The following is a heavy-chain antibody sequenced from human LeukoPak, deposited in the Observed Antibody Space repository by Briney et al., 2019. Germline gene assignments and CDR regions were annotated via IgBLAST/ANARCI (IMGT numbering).Heavy chain of an antibody. J-gene: IGHJ4*02. D-gene: IGHD3-22*01. CDR3: ARVIDYDSSGYYLGY. CDR2: INDSGST. V-gene: IGHV4-34*01. CDR1: GGSFIGYY. Sequence: SETLSLTCAVYGGSFIGYYWSWIRQPPGKGLEWIGEINDSGSTNCNPSLKSRVSISVDTSKNQFSLKLSSVTAADTAVYYCARVIDYDSSGYYLGYWGQGTRVTVSS.